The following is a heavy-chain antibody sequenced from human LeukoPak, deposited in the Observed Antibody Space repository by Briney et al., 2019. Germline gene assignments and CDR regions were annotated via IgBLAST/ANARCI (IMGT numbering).Heavy chain of an antibody. CDR2: IYYSGST. CDR1: GGSISNYY. CDR3: ARLVTYCSGGSCFYYFDF. D-gene: IGHD2-15*01. Sequence: SETLSLTCTVSGGSISNYYWSWIRQPPGKGREWIGYIYYSGSTNYNPSLKTRVTISVYPSKSHFSLKLSSVTAADTAVYYCARLVTYCSGGSCFYYFDFWGQGTLVTVSS. J-gene: IGHJ4*02. V-gene: IGHV4-59*08.